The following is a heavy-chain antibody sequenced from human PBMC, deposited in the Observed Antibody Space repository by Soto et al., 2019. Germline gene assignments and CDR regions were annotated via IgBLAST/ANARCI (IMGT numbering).Heavy chain of an antibody. D-gene: IGHD3-3*01. Sequence: SETLSLTCTVSGGSISSYYWSWIRQPPGKGLEWIGYIYYSGSTNYNPSLKSRVTISVDTSKNQFSLKLSSVTAADTAVYYCARVYRFWSGYYYYYMDVWGKGTTVTVSS. CDR1: GGSISSYY. CDR2: IYYSGST. J-gene: IGHJ6*03. CDR3: ARVYRFWSGYYYYYMDV. V-gene: IGHV4-59*08.